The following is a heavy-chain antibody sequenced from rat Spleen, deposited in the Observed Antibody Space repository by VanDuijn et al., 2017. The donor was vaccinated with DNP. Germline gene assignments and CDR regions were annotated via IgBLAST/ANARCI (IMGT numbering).Heavy chain of an antibody. CDR3: VRPHYYAGSFPRY. Sequence: EVHLVESGGGLVQPGRSLKLSCAASGFSFSDYYMAWVRRSPTKGLEWVAYISYDGGNTNYGDSVKGRFTISRDNAKSTLYLQMTSLRSEDMATYYCVRPHYYAGSFPRYWGQGVMVTVSS. D-gene: IGHD1-12*02. CDR2: ISYDGGNT. CDR1: GFSFSDYY. J-gene: IGHJ2*01. V-gene: IGHV5-22*01.